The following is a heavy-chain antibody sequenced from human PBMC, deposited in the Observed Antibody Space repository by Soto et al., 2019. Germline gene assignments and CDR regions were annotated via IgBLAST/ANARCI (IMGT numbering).Heavy chain of an antibody. V-gene: IGHV4-34*01. CDR3: ARDNNPGLFYF. CDR1: GGSFSGYY. D-gene: IGHD3-9*01. J-gene: IGHJ4*02. Sequence: SETLSLTCAVYGGSFSGYYWTWIRQPPGTGLEWIGEINHSGSTNYNPSLKSRVTISVDTSKNQFSLKLTSVTAADTAVYYCARDNNPGLFYFWGQGSLVPVSS. CDR2: INHSGST.